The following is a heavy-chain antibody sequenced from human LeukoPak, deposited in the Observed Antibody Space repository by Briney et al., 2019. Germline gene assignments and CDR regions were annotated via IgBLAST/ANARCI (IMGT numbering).Heavy chain of an antibody. CDR2: IYPGDSDT. J-gene: IGHJ4*02. Sequence: GESLKISCKGSGYSFTSYWIGWVRQMPGKGLEWMGIIYPGDSDTRYSPSFQGQVTISADKSIRTAYLQWSSLKASDTAMYYCARHCQQLVVFAAMDYWGQGTLVTVSS. D-gene: IGHD6-13*01. CDR1: GYSFTSYW. CDR3: ARHCQQLVVFAAMDY. V-gene: IGHV5-51*01.